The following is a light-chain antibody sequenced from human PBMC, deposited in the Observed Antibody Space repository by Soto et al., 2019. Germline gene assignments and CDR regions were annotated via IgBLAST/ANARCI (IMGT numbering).Light chain of an antibody. V-gene: IGLV1-51*02. Sequence: QSVLTQPPSVSAAPGQKVTISCSGSSSNIGNNYVSWYQQLPGTAPKLLIYENNVRPSGIPDRFSGSKSGTSATLGITGLQTGDEADYYCATWDSSLSAFYVFGTGTKVTVL. CDR1: SSNIGNNY. CDR2: ENN. J-gene: IGLJ1*01. CDR3: ATWDSSLSAFYV.